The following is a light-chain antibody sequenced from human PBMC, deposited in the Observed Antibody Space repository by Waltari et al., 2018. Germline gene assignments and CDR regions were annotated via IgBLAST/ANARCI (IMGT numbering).Light chain of an antibody. J-gene: IGKJ3*01. CDR1: QSISSW. CDR3: QQYNSFT. V-gene: IGKV1-5*03. CDR2: KAS. Sequence: DIQMTRSPSTLSASVGDRVTITCRASQSISSWLAWYQQKPGKAPKLLIYKASSLESGVPSRVSGSGSGTEFTLTISSLQPDDFATYYCQQYNSFTFGPGTKVDIK.